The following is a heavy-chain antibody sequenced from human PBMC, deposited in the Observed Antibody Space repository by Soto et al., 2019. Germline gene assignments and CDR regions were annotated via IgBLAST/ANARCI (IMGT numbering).Heavy chain of an antibody. CDR2: IIPILGIA. Sequence: QVQLVQSGAEVKKPGSSVKVSCKASGGTFSSYTISWVRQAPGQGLEWMGRIIPILGIANYAQKFQGRVTISADKATSTAYMELSSLGVEDTAGYYCLGDGQYGMDVWGQGTTVTVSS. V-gene: IGHV1-69*02. D-gene: IGHD3-10*01. CDR3: LGDGQYGMDV. CDR1: GGTFSSYT. J-gene: IGHJ6*02.